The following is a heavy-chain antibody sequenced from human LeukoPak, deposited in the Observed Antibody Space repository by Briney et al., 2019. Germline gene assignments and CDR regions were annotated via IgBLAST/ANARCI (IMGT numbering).Heavy chain of an antibody. CDR3: ARWYYDNSGYRYFDY. V-gene: IGHV4-59*01. CDR2: IYYSGST. D-gene: IGHD3-22*01. CDR1: GGSITTYY. J-gene: IGHJ4*02. Sequence: SETLSLTCTVSGGSITTYYWNWIRQPPGKGLEWIGYIYYSGSTSYNPSLKSRVTISVDTSKNQFSLRLNPVTAADTAVYYCARWYYDNSGYRYFDYWGLGILVTVSS.